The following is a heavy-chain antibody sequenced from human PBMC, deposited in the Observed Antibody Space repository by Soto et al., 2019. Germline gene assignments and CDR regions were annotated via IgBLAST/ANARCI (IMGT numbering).Heavy chain of an antibody. CDR3: ARSYVLLWFGELSQSWFDP. J-gene: IGHJ5*02. D-gene: IGHD3-10*01. CDR1: GGSISSSSYY. CDR2: IYYSGST. Sequence: PSETLSLTCTVSGGSISSSSYYWGWIRQPPGKGLEWIGSIYYSGSTYYNPSLKSRVTISVDTSKNQFSLKLSSVTAADTAVYYCARSYVLLWFGELSQSWFDPWGQGTLVTVSS. V-gene: IGHV4-39*01.